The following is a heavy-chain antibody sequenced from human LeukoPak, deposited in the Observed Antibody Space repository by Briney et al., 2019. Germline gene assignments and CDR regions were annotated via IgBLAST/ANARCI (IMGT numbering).Heavy chain of an antibody. CDR1: GFTFSSYA. Sequence: GGSLRLSCAASGFTFSSYAMSRVRQAPGKGLEWVSAISGSGGSTYYADSVKGRFTISRDNSKNTLYLQMNSLRAEDTAVYYCVRGGLAHAFDIWGQGTMVTVSS. J-gene: IGHJ3*02. CDR2: ISGSGGST. D-gene: IGHD6-19*01. CDR3: VRGGLAHAFDI. V-gene: IGHV3-23*01.